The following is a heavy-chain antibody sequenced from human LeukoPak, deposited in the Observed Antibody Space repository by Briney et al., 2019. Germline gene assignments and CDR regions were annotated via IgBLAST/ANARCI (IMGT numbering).Heavy chain of an antibody. D-gene: IGHD4-11*01. CDR3: ARRYSNSYFDF. CDR2: MYHSGIT. CDR1: GGSISSYY. J-gene: IGHJ4*02. Sequence: PSETLSLTCTVSGGSISSYYWSWIRQPPGKGLEWIGNMYHSGITYYNASLKSRVTISVDTSNNQFSLKLNSVTAADTAVYYCARRYSNSYFDFWGQGTLVTVSS. V-gene: IGHV4-59*08.